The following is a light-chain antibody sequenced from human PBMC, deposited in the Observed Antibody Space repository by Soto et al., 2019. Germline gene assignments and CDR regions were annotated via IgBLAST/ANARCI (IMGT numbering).Light chain of an antibody. Sequence: EIVMTQSPATLSVSPGERATLSCRASQSVSSNLAWSQQKPGQAPRLLIYGASTRATGIPARFSGSGSGTEFTLTISSLQSEAFAVYYCQQYNNWPPTFGQGTKVDIK. V-gene: IGKV3-15*01. J-gene: IGKJ1*01. CDR2: GAS. CDR3: QQYNNWPPT. CDR1: QSVSSN.